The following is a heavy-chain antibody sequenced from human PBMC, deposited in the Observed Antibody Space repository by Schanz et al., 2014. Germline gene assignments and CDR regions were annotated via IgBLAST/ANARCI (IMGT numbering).Heavy chain of an antibody. V-gene: IGHV3-7*01. CDR3: ARDHRNPGGNMDV. CDR1: GFTFSSYG. Sequence: VHLVESGGGVVQPGRSLRLSCAASGFTFSSYGMHWVRQAPGKGLEWVATISQDGTEKYYVDSVKGRFTISRDNAKNSLFVQMNRLRADDTAIYYCARDHRNPGGNMDVWGQGTTVTVSS. J-gene: IGHJ6*02. CDR2: ISQDGTEK.